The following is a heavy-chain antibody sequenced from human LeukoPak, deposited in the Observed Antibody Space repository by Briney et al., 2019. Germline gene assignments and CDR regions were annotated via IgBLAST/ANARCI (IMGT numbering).Heavy chain of an antibody. J-gene: IGHJ5*02. D-gene: IGHD3-9*01. CDR3: ARAGGPPTYYDILTGYYRLGWFDP. Sequence: PSETLSLTCTVSGSISSYYWSWIRQPPGKGLEWIGYIYYSGSTNYNPSLKSRVTISVDTSKNQFSLKLSSVTAADTAVYYCARAGGPPTYYDILTGYYRLGWFDPWGQGTLVTVSS. CDR1: GSISSYY. CDR2: IYYSGST. V-gene: IGHV4-59*01.